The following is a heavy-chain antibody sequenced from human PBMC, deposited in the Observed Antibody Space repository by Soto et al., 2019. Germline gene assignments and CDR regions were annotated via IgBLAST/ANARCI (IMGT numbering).Heavy chain of an antibody. CDR3: VKVLARGVGVPRFYFDS. V-gene: IGHV3-74*01. Sequence: GGSLRLSCAASGFTFSDSWMHWGRQFSGKGLEWVSRINADGTSTSYADSVKGRFTISRDNAKNTLYLHVNSLRAEDTAVYYCVKVLARGVGVPRFYFDSWGQGALVTVSS. CDR1: GFTFSDSW. CDR2: INADGTST. J-gene: IGHJ4*02. D-gene: IGHD2-2*01.